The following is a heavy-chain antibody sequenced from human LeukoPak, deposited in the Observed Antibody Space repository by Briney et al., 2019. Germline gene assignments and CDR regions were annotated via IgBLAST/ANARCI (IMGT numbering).Heavy chain of an antibody. D-gene: IGHD3-10*01. V-gene: IGHV4-59*01. J-gene: IGHJ4*02. CDR1: GGSISSYY. Sequence: PSQTLSLTCTVSGGSISSYYWSWIRQPPGKGLEWIGYIYYSGSTNYNPSLKSRVTISVDTSKNQFSLKLSSVTAADTAVYYCARVPHYGSGSYSNDYWGQGTLVTVSS. CDR3: ARVPHYGSGSYSNDY. CDR2: IYYSGST.